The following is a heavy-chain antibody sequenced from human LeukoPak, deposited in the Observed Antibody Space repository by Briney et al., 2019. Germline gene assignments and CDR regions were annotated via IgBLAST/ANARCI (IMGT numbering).Heavy chain of an antibody. CDR2: ISYDGSNK. V-gene: IGHV3-30-3*01. Sequence: PGGSLRLSCAASGFTFSSYAMTWVRQAPGKGLEWVAVISYDGSNKYYATSVKGRFTISRDNSKNTMYLQMNSLRAEDTAVYYCARDHRGFDYWGQGTLVTVSS. CDR1: GFTFSSYA. D-gene: IGHD3-16*01. J-gene: IGHJ4*02. CDR3: ARDHRGFDY.